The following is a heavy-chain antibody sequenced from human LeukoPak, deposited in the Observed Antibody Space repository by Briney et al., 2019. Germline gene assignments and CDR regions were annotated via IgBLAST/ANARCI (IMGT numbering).Heavy chain of an antibody. D-gene: IGHD3-9*01. CDR2: ISGSGGST. CDR3: AKGPTPRYFDWLFDP. V-gene: IGHV3-23*01. Sequence: PGGSLRLSCAASGFTFSSYEMNWVRQAPGKGLEWVSAISGSGGSTYYADSVKGRFTISRDNSKNTLYLQMNSLRAEDTAIYYCAKGPTPRYFDWLFDPWGQGTLVTVSS. CDR1: GFTFSSYE. J-gene: IGHJ5*02.